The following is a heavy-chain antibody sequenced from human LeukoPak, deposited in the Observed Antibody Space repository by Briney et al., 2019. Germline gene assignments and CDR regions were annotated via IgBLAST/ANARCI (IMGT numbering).Heavy chain of an antibody. CDR3: ARTKGGKVPAAMGWFDP. J-gene: IGHJ5*02. V-gene: IGHV3-23*01. CDR1: GFSFSIYA. CDR2: ISGGGTT. D-gene: IGHD2-2*01. Sequence: GGSLRLSCAASGFSFSIYAMTWVRQAPGNSLEWVSTISGGGTTYYADSVKGRFTISRDDAKNSLYLQMNSLRAEDTAVYYCARTKGGKVPAAMGWFDPWGQGTLVTVSS.